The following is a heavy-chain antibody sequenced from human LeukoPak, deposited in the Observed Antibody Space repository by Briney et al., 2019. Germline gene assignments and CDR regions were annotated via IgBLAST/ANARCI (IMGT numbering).Heavy chain of an antibody. Sequence: SVKVSCKASGGTFSSYAISWVRQAPGQGLEWMGGIIPIFGTANYAQKFQGRVTITTDESTSTAYMELSSLRSEDTAVYYCATSPSSGWYPDYWGQGTLVTVPS. J-gene: IGHJ4*02. CDR3: ATSPSSGWYPDY. CDR2: IIPIFGTA. V-gene: IGHV1-69*05. D-gene: IGHD6-19*01. CDR1: GGTFSSYA.